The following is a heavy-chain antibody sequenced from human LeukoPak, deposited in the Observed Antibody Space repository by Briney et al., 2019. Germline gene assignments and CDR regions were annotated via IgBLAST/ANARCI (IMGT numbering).Heavy chain of an antibody. CDR3: ARDPKGSGSWYWFDP. CDR1: GFTFSSYW. V-gene: IGHV3-74*01. CDR2: INSGGSGT. Sequence: GGSLRLSCAASGFTFSSYWMHWVRQAPGKGLVWVSRINSGGSGTSYADSVKGRFTISRDNAKNSLYLQMNSLRAEDTAVYYCARDPKGSGSWYWFDPWGQGTLVTVSS. D-gene: IGHD3-10*01. J-gene: IGHJ5*02.